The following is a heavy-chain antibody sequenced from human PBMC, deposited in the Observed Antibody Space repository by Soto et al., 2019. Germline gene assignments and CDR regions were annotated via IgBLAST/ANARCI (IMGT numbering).Heavy chain of an antibody. CDR3: ARDFGGGRHFYFDY. V-gene: IGHV3-33*01. Sequence: QVQLVESGGGVVQPGRSLRLSCAASEFTFSTYGMHWVRQAPGKGLEWVAVIWYDGSNKYYGDSVKGRFTISRDNSKNTLYLLMNSLRAEDTAVYYCARDFGGGRHFYFDYWGQGTLVTVSS. D-gene: IGHD2-21*01. J-gene: IGHJ4*02. CDR1: EFTFSTYG. CDR2: IWYDGSNK.